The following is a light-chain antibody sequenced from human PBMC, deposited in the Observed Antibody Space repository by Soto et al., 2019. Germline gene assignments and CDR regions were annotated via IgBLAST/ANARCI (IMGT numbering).Light chain of an antibody. CDR2: EVS. V-gene: IGLV2-14*01. J-gene: IGLJ3*02. Sequence: QSVLTQPASVSGSPGQSITISCTGTSSDVGGYNYVSWYQQHPGKAPKLMIYEVSNRPSGVSNRFSGSKSGNTASLTISGLQAEDEADYYCSSYTSSTLMMFGGGTQLTVL. CDR1: SSDVGGYNY. CDR3: SSYTSSTLMM.